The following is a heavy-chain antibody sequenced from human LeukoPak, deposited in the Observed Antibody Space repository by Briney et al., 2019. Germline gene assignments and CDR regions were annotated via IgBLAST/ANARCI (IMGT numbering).Heavy chain of an antibody. CDR3: ARSRLGAVWYDAFDI. Sequence: QSGGSLRLSCAASGFTFSSYEMNWVRQAPGKGLEWVSYISSSGSTIYYADSVKGRFTISRDNSKNTLYLQMNSLRAEDTAVYYCARSRLGAVWYDAFDIWGQGTMVTVSS. CDR1: GFTFSSYE. CDR2: ISSSGSTI. J-gene: IGHJ3*02. D-gene: IGHD2-15*01. V-gene: IGHV3-48*03.